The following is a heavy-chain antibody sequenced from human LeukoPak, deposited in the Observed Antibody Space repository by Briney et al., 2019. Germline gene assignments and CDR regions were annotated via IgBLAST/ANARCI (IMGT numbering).Heavy chain of an antibody. CDR3: AREGGLYRPLDY. CDR2: VHLDGRT. CDR1: GGSVISTNW. V-gene: IGHV4-4*02. J-gene: IGHJ4*02. Sequence: SEPLSLTCGVSGGSVISTNWWGWVRHPPGKGLEWKGEVHLDGRTNYNPSLGSRLTMSVDLSENQGSLKLTSVTAADTAVYYWAREGGLYRPLDYSGQGTLVTVSS.